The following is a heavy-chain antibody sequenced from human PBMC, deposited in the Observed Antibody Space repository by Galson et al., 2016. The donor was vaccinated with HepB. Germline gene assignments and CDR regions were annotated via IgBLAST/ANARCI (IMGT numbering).Heavy chain of an antibody. D-gene: IGHD3-16*01. CDR1: GGTFSGYS. CDR2: ITPLFDTP. V-gene: IGHV1-69*06. Sequence: SVKVSCKVSGGTFSGYSISWVRQAPGQGLQWMGGITPLFDTPTYSQKFQGRVTITADKSTTTAYMELSSLKSEDTAVYYCARVTDAYSYMDVWGKGTTVTVSS. J-gene: IGHJ6*03. CDR3: ARVTDAYSYMDV.